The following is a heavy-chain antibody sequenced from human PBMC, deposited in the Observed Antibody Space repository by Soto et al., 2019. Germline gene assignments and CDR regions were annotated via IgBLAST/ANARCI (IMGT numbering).Heavy chain of an antibody. D-gene: IGHD3-22*01. J-gene: IGHJ4*02. V-gene: IGHV3-21*01. CDR1: GFTFSSYS. CDR3: ASEPTYYYDSSGYYPLPFDY. CDR2: ISSSSSYI. Sequence: GGSLRLSCAASGFTFSSYSMNWVRQAPGKGLEWVPSISSSSSYIYYADSVKGRFTISRDNAKNSLYLQMNSLRAEDTAVYYCASEPTYYYDSSGYYPLPFDYWGQGTLVTVSS.